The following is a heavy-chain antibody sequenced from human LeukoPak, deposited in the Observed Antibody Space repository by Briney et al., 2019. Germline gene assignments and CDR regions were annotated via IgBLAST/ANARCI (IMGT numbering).Heavy chain of an antibody. D-gene: IGHD3-16*01. CDR2: IYYDGSA. Sequence: SETLSLTCTVSGASISNSDYYWGWIRQPPGKGLQWIGDIYYDGSAYYNPSLKSRVTISIDTSKNRFSLKLSSVTAADTAVYYCARHVPYYDSDFSAWGMDVWGQGTTVTVSS. V-gene: IGHV4-39*07. CDR1: GASISNSDYY. CDR3: ARHVPYYDSDFSAWGMDV. J-gene: IGHJ6*02.